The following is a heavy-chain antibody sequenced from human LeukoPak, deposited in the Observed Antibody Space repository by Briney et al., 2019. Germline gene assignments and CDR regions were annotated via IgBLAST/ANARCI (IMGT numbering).Heavy chain of an antibody. CDR3: ARGWYYYDSSGYYPYYYYMDV. V-gene: IGHV1-69*05. CDR1: GGTFSSYA. Sequence: ASVKVSRKASGGTFSSYAISWVRQAPGQGLEWMGGIIPIFGTANYAQKFQGRVTITTDESTSTAYMELSSLRSEDTAVYYCARGWYYYDSSGYYPYYYYMDVWGKGTTVTVSS. CDR2: IIPIFGTA. J-gene: IGHJ6*03. D-gene: IGHD3-22*01.